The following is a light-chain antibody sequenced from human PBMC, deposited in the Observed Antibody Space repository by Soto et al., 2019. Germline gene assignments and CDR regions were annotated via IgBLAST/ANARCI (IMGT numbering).Light chain of an antibody. CDR2: SNN. CDR3: AAWDDSLNGYV. CDR1: SSNIGSNT. V-gene: IGLV1-44*01. Sequence: SVLTQPPSGSGTPGQRVTISWSGSSSNIGSNTVNWYQQLPGTAPKLLIYSNNQRPSGVPDRFSGSKSGTSASLAISGLQSEDEADYYCAAWDDSLNGYVFATGDKVIV. J-gene: IGLJ1*01.